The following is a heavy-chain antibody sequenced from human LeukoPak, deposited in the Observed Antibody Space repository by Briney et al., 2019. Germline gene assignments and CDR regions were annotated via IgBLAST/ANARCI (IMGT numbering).Heavy chain of an antibody. CDR3: ARVDCSSTSCSFGY. CDR1: GFTFSTYW. D-gene: IGHD2-2*01. Sequence: GGSLRLSCAASGFTFSTYWMHWVRQAPGKELVWVSRINPDGTTTSYADSVKGRFTISRDNAKNSLYLQMNSLRAEDTAVYYCARVDCSSTSCSFGYWGQGTLVTVSS. J-gene: IGHJ4*02. CDR2: INPDGTTT. V-gene: IGHV3-74*01.